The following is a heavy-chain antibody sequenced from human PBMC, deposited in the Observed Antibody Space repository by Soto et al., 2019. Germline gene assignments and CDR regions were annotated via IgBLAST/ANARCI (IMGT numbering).Heavy chain of an antibody. CDR3: ARGTVPAALYYYYYYAMDV. CDR2: IKQDGSEK. Sequence: GGSLRLSCAASGFTFTSDWMSWVRQAPGKGLEWVANIKQDGSEKYYVDSVKGRFTISRDNAKNSLYLQMNSLRAEDTAVYYCARGTVPAALYYYYYYAMDVWGQGTTVTVSS. D-gene: IGHD2-2*01. V-gene: IGHV3-7*03. J-gene: IGHJ6*02. CDR1: GFTFTSDW.